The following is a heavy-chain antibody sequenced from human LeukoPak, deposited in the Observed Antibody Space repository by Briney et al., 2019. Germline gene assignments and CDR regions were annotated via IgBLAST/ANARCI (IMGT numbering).Heavy chain of an antibody. CDR3: AREITMVRGVRAFDY. CDR1: GGSISSYY. V-gene: IGHV4-59*01. J-gene: IGHJ4*02. Sequence: PSETLSLTCTVSGGSISSYYWSWIRQPPGKGLEWIGYIYYSGSTNYNPSLKSRVNISVDTSKNQFSLKLSSVTAADTAVYYCAREITMVRGVRAFDYWGQGTLVTVSS. CDR2: IYYSGST. D-gene: IGHD3-10*01.